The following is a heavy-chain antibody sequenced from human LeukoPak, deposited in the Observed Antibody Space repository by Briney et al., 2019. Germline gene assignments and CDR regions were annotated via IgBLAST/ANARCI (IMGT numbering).Heavy chain of an antibody. CDR1: AGSISNYY. CDR2: IYYSGTT. D-gene: IGHD3-10*01. CDR3: ARGRDRSGLDEVTFDV. V-gene: IGHV4-59*08. J-gene: IGHJ3*01. Sequence: SETLSLTCTVSAGSISNYYWSWIRQPPGKGLEYIGYIYYSGTTNYNPSLKSRVTISVDTSKNQFSLKLTSVTAADTAVYYCARGRDRSGLDEVTFDVWGQGTMVTVSS.